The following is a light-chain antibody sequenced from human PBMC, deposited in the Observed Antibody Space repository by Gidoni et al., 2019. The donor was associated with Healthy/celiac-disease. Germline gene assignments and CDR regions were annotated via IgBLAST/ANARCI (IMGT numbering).Light chain of an antibody. CDR3: QQYNNWPPWT. CDR2: GAS. CDR1: QSVSSN. Sequence: ELVLTQSPATLSVSPGERATLSCRASQSVSSNLAWYQQKPGQAPRRLIYGASTRATGIPARFSGSGSGTELTLTISSLQSEDFAVYYCQQYNNWPPWTFGQXTKVEIK. J-gene: IGKJ1*01. V-gene: IGKV3-15*01.